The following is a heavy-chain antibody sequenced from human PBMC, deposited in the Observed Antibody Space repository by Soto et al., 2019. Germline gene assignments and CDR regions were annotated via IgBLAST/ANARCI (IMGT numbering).Heavy chain of an antibody. Sequence: PGGSLRLSCVASGFIFSTYEMDWVRHSPGKGLEWISHISTSGSAKYYADSVKGRFTISRDNAKNSLYLHMDSLRVDDTGIYYCVRELATTQGFDNWGQGTLVTVS. CDR3: VRELATTQGFDN. J-gene: IGHJ4*02. CDR2: ISTSGSAK. CDR1: GFIFSTYE. V-gene: IGHV3-48*03. D-gene: IGHD5-12*01.